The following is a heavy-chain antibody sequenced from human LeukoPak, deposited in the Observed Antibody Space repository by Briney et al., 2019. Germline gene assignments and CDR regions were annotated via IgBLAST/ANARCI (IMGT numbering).Heavy chain of an antibody. Sequence: ASVKVSCKASGYTFTGYYMHWVRQAPGQGLEWMGWINPNSGGTNYAQKFQGRVTMTRDTSISTACMELSRLRSDDTAVYYCARVRTSIAAAGAPWFDPWGQGTLVTVSS. D-gene: IGHD6-13*01. CDR1: GYTFTGYY. CDR3: ARVRTSIAAAGAPWFDP. J-gene: IGHJ5*02. V-gene: IGHV1-2*02. CDR2: INPNSGGT.